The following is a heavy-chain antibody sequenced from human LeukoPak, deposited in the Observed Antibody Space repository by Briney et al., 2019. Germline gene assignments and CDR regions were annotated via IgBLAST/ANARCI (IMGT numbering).Heavy chain of an antibody. V-gene: IGHV4-59*01. CDR1: GDSICGDI. Sequence: SETPSHTCAHSGDSICGDIWSWISPPLQGGLEWIGYIYYSGSTNYNPSLKSRVTISVDTSKNQFSLKLSSVTAADTAVYYCARGQYPFDYWGQGTLVTVSS. J-gene: IGHJ4*02. CDR2: IYYSGST. CDR3: ARGQYPFDY. D-gene: IGHD2/OR15-2a*01.